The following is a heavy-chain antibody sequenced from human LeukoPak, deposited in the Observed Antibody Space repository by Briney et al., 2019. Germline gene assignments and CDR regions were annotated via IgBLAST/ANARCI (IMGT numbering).Heavy chain of an antibody. D-gene: IGHD4-17*01. CDR2: INPSGGST. CDR1: GYTFTTYY. J-gene: IGHJ4*02. V-gene: IGHV1-46*01. Sequence: ASVKVSCKASGYTFTTYYMHWVRQAPGQGLEWMGMINPSGGSTSYVQKFQGRVSITRDMSTSTDYMELSSLRSEETAVYYCARDGGGDYVLDYWGQGTLVTVSS. CDR3: ARDGGGDYVLDY.